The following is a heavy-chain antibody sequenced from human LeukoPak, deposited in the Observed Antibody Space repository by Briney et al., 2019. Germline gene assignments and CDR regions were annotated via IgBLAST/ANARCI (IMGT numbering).Heavy chain of an antibody. D-gene: IGHD3-22*01. CDR2: ISSSSSYI. CDR3: ARDEYTVDSSGYSAGGNY. Sequence: GGSLRLSCVGSGFTFSSYAMNWVRQAPGKGLEWVSSISSSSSYIYYADSVKGRFTISRDNAKNSLYLQMNSLRAEDTAVYYCARDEYTVDSSGYSAGGNYWGQGTLVTVSS. J-gene: IGHJ4*02. V-gene: IGHV3-21*01. CDR1: GFTFSSYA.